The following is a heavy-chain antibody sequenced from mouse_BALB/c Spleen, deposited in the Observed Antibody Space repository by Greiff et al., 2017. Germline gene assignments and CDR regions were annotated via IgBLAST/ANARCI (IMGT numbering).Heavy chain of an antibody. Sequence: EVQLVESGGGLVKPGGSLKLSCAASGFTFSSYTMSWVRQTPEKRLEWVATISSGGGNTYYPDSVKGRFTISRDNAKNNLYLQMSSLRSEDTALYYCARLGSAYAMDYWGQGTSVTVSS. CDR2: ISSGGGNT. J-gene: IGHJ4*01. V-gene: IGHV5-9*03. CDR1: GFTFSSYT. CDR3: ARLGSAYAMDY.